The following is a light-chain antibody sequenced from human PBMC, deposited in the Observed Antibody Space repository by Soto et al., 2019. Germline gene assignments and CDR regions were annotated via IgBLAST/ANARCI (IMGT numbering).Light chain of an antibody. CDR3: QQYGNVPLT. CDR2: RVS. J-gene: IGKJ4*01. Sequence: EVVLTQSPGTLSLSPGEGATLSCRASQSVSNRYFAWYQQKPGQAPRLLIYRVSSRATGIPDRFSGSGSGTDLNLTISRLEPEDFAVYYCQQYGNVPLTCGGGTKVDIK. V-gene: IGKV3-20*01. CDR1: QSVSNRY.